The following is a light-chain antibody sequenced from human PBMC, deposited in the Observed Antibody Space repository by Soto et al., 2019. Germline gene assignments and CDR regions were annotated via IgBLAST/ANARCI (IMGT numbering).Light chain of an antibody. J-gene: IGLJ1*01. CDR3: QSYDSSLRGAV. CDR1: SSKIGAGYG. V-gene: IGLV1-40*01. Sequence: QPVLTQPPSVSGAPGQGVTIFFTGRSSKIGAGYGVNWYQQLPGSAPKLLIYGSGNRPSGVPDRFSGSKSGTSASLAITGLQAEDEADYYCQSYDSSLRGAVFGAGTKLTVL. CDR2: GSG.